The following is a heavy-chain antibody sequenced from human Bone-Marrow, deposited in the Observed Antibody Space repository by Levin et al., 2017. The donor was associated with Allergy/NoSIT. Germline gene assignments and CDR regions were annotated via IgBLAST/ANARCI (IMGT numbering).Heavy chain of an antibody. J-gene: IGHJ4*02. Sequence: PGGSLRLSCSVSGISIDDYVLHWVRQAPGKGLEWVSGINWNSDKIAYADSVQGRFTISRDNAKNSLYLQMSSLRVDDTALYYCTALAGRPYWGQGTLVTVSS. CDR2: INWNSDKI. D-gene: IGHD6-6*01. CDR3: TALAGRPY. CDR1: GISIDDYV. V-gene: IGHV3-9*01.